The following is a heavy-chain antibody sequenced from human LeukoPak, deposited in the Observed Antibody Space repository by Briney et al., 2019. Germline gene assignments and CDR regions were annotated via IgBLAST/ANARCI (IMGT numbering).Heavy chain of an antibody. CDR3: ARLDASLAHLSGSFPDY. D-gene: IGHD3-10*01. Sequence: SETLSLTCTVSGGSFTNSDYFWGWIRQPPGKGLEWMGNVDYSGRPHRNPSLMGRVTINADRSRNQFSLNLSSVTAADTAVYFCARLDASLAHLSGSFPDYWGQGALVTVSS. V-gene: IGHV4-39*01. J-gene: IGHJ4*02. CDR1: GGSFTNSDYF. CDR2: VDYSGRP.